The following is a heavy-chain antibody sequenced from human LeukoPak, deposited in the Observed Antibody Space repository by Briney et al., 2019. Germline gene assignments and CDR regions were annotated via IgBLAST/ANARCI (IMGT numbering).Heavy chain of an antibody. Sequence: SETLSLTCTVSGDSISSSSYYWGFIRQPPGQGLEWIGSIYYSGSTYYNASFKTRVTISLDTSKNQFSLKLSSVTAADTAVYYCARVDYDILTGPRPEDAFDIWGQGTMVTVSS. D-gene: IGHD3-9*01. V-gene: IGHV4-39*07. J-gene: IGHJ3*02. CDR2: IYYSGST. CDR3: ARVDYDILTGPRPEDAFDI. CDR1: GDSISSSSYY.